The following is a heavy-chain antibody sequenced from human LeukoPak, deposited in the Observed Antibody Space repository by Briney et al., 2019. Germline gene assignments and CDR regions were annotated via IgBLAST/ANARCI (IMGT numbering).Heavy chain of an antibody. J-gene: IGHJ4*02. CDR1: GYTFTGYY. CDR3: ARTTAVVVPAATALEFDY. D-gene: IGHD2-2*01. V-gene: IGHV1-2*02. CDR2: INPNSGGT. Sequence: ASVKVSCKASGYTFTGYYMHWVRQAPGQGLEWMGWINPNSGGTNYAQKFQGRVTMTRDTSISTAYRELSRLRSDDTAVYYCARTTAVVVPAATALEFDYWGQGTLVTVSS.